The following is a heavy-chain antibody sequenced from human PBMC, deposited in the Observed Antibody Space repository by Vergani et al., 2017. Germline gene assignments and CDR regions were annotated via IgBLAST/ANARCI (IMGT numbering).Heavy chain of an antibody. CDR3: ARANSWGSSSSYNWFDP. D-gene: IGHD6-6*01. V-gene: IGHV4-39*07. J-gene: IGHJ5*02. CDR2: IYYSGST. CDR1: GGSISSSSYY. Sequence: QVQLQESGPGLVKPSETLSLTCTVSGGSISSSSYYWGWIRQPPGKGLEWIGSIYYSGSTYYNPSLKSRVTISVDTSKNQFSLKLSSVTAADTAVYYCARANSWGSSSSYNWFDPWGQGTLVTVSS.